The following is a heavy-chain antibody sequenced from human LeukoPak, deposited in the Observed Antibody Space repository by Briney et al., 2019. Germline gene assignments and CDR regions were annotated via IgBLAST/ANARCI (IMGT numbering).Heavy chain of an antibody. Sequence: PGGSLRLSCAASGFTFSNAWMSWVRQAPGKGLEWVGRIKREPDGGTTDYAAPVKGRFTISRDDSKNTLYLQMNSLKTEDTAVYYCTTDSHYYDSSGYFFPPLSWGQGTLVTVSS. CDR2: IKREPDGGTT. J-gene: IGHJ4*02. D-gene: IGHD3-22*01. V-gene: IGHV3-15*01. CDR3: TTDSHYYDSSGYFFPPLS. CDR1: GFTFSNAW.